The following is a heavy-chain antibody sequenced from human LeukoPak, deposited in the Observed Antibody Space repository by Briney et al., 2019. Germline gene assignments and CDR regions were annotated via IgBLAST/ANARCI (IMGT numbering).Heavy chain of an antibody. CDR1: GFTFSSYS. CDR2: ISSSSSYI. V-gene: IGHV3-21*01. D-gene: IGHD2-2*02. CDR3: ARADCSSTSCYKI. J-gene: IGHJ4*02. Sequence: GGSLRLSCAASGFTFSSYSMNWVRQAPGKGLEWVSSISSSSSYIYYADSVKGRFTISRDNAKNSLYLQMNSLRAEDTAVYYCARADCSSTSCYKIWGQGTLVTVSS.